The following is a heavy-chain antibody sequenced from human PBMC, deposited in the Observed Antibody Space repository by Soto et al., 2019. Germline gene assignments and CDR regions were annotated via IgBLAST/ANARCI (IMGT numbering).Heavy chain of an antibody. CDR2: IIPIFGTA. V-gene: IGHV1-69*06. CDR3: ARGKVTIFGAANYYYYYGMDV. D-gene: IGHD3-3*01. J-gene: IGHJ6*02. Sequence: QVQLVQSGAEVKKPGSSVKVSCKASGGTFSSYAISWVRQAPGQGLEWMGGIIPIFGTANYAQKFQGRVTSTADKSTSTAYMELSSLRSEDTAVYYCARGKVTIFGAANYYYYYGMDVWGQGTTVTVSS. CDR1: GGTFSSYA.